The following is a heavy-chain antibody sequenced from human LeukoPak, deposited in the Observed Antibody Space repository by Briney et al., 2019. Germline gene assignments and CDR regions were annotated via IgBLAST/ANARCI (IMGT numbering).Heavy chain of an antibody. D-gene: IGHD5-24*01. J-gene: IGHJ6*03. V-gene: IGHV5-51*01. Sequence: GESLKISCQGSGYSFSTYWIGWVRQMPGKGLEWMGFIYPGDYDTRYSPSFQGQVTISADKYISSAYLQWSSLKPSDTAMYYCAKVVELATLTGDSYTYSYHMDVWGKGTAVTVSS. CDR3: AKVVELATLTGDSYTYSYHMDV. CDR1: GYSFSTYW. CDR2: IYPGDYDT.